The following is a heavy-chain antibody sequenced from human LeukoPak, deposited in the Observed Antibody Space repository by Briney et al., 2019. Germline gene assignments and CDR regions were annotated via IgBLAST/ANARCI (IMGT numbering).Heavy chain of an antibody. D-gene: IGHD1-26*01. CDR3: AKGVGATSCFDY. Sequence: PGGSLRLSCAASGFTLTSYAMSWVRHAPGKGLEWVSAISGSGGSTYYADSVKGRFTISRDNSKNTLYLQMNSLRAEDTAVYYCAKGVGATSCFDYWGQGTLVTVSS. CDR1: GFTLTSYA. V-gene: IGHV3-23*01. J-gene: IGHJ4*02. CDR2: ISGSGGST.